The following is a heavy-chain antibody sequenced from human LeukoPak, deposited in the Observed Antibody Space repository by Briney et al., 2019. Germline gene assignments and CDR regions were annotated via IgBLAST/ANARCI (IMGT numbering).Heavy chain of an antibody. CDR2: IWYDGSNK. J-gene: IGHJ4*02. CDR1: GFAFSSYG. Sequence: GGSLRLSCAASGFAFSSYGMHWVRQAPGKGLEWVAIIWYDGSNKYHADSVKGRFTISRDNSKNTLYLQMNGLRAEDTAVYYCARVQGVWPEYHFDYWGQGTLVTVSS. CDR3: ARVQGVWPEYHFDY. V-gene: IGHV3-33*01. D-gene: IGHD2-2*01.